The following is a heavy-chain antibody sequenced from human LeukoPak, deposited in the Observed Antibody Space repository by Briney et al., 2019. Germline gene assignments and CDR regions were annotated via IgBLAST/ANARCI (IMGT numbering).Heavy chain of an antibody. CDR3: ARALSWSDGPYYFDY. CDR1: GYTFTRYD. D-gene: IGHD1-26*01. J-gene: IGHJ4*02. CDR2: MNPNSGST. V-gene: IGHV1-8*01. Sequence: ASVKVSCKASGYTFTRYDINWVRQATGQGLEWMGWMNPNSGSTGYAQKFQGRVTMTRNTSISTAYMELSSLRSEDTAVYYCARALSWSDGPYYFDYWGQVTLVTVSS.